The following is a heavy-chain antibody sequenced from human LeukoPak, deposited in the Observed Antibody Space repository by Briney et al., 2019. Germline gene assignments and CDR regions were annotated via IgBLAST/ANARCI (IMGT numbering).Heavy chain of an antibody. CDR3: ARERFGGTAAPAFDY. Sequence: GGSLRLSCAASGFTFSDYYMSWIRQAPGKGLEWVSYISSSGSAIYYADSVKGRFTISRDNGKNSLYLQMNSLRDEDTAVYYCARERFGGTAAPAFDYWGQGTLVTVSS. V-gene: IGHV3-11*04. J-gene: IGHJ4*02. D-gene: IGHD1-26*01. CDR1: GFTFSDYY. CDR2: ISSSGSAI.